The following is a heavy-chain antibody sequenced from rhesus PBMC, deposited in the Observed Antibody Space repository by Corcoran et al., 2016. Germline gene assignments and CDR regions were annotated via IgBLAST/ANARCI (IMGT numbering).Heavy chain of an antibody. V-gene: IGHV4-165*01. CDR1: GSSISSYY. CDR2: ISGGSGRT. J-gene: IGHJ4*01. CDR3: SRGGNYFDS. Sequence: QVQLQESGPGLVKPSETLPLTCVVSGSSISSYYWSLIRQSPGKGLEGIGYISGGSGRTNYNPTLKSRVTISKETSKNQFYLKVTAVTAADTAVYYCSRGGNYFDSWGQGVLVTVSS.